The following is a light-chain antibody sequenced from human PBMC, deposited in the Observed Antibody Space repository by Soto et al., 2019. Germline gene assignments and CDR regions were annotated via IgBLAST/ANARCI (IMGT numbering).Light chain of an antibody. V-gene: IGLV2-14*03. CDR1: SSDIGDYKF. CDR3: NSYTSSNIYV. CDR2: EVS. J-gene: IGLJ1*01. Sequence: QSALTQPASVSGSPGQSITISCTGTSSDIGDYKFVSWYQQHPGKAPKLMIYEVSNRPSGVSNRFSGSKSGNTASLTISGLQTEDEADYYCNSYTSSNIYVFGPGTKVTVL.